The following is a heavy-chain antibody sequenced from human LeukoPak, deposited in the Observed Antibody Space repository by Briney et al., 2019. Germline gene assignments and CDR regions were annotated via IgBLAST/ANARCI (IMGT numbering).Heavy chain of an antibody. V-gene: IGHV3-33*01. Sequence: GGSLRFSCAASGFNFINYAMHWVRQAPGKGLEWVAVIWYDGGDRYYADSVKGRFTISRDTSEDTLFLQMNSLRAEDTAVYYCAREADCTDGSCYRGAFDIWGQGTMITVSS. CDR1: GFNFINYA. J-gene: IGHJ3*02. CDR3: AREADCTDGSCYRGAFDI. D-gene: IGHD2-15*01. CDR2: IWYDGGDR.